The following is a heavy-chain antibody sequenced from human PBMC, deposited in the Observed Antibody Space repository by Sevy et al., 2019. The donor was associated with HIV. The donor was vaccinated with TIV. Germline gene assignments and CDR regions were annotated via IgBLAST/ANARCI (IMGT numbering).Heavy chain of an antibody. CDR3: ARGGYYYDNAAYYALDS. J-gene: IGHJ4*02. CDR2: IWSDGAYQ. CDR1: GLSVSDNY. V-gene: IGHV3-33*08. D-gene: IGHD3-22*01. Sequence: GGSLRLSCAGSGLSVSDNYMNWVRQAPGKGLEWVAIIWSDGAYQYHGDSVKGRFTISRDNSKNTLYLQMNNVRVEDTAVYYCARGGYYYDNAAYYALDSWGQGTLVTVSS.